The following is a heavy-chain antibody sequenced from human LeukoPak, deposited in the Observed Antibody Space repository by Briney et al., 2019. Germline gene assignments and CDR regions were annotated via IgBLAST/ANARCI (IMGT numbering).Heavy chain of an antibody. D-gene: IGHD3-10*01. CDR3: ARVINYGSGSYFAYAFDI. CDR2: MNPNSGNT. J-gene: IGHJ3*02. CDR1: GYTFTSYD. Sequence: ASVKVSCKASGYTFTSYDINWVRQATGQGLEWMGWMNPNSGNTGYAQKFQGRVTMTRNTSISTAYMELSSLRSEDTAVYYCARVINYGSGSYFAYAFDIWGQGTMVTVSS. V-gene: IGHV1-8*01.